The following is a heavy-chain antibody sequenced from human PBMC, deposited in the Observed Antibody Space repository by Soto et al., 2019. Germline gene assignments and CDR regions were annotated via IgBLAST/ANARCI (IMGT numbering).Heavy chain of an antibody. CDR2: IYYSGST. CDR3: ARVLSSSGWFVDY. Sequence: PSETLSLTCTVSGGSISSYYWSWIRQPPGKGLEWIGYIYYSGSTNYNPSLKSRVTISVDTSKNQFSLKMNSVTAADTAVYFCARVLSSSGWFVDYWGQGTLVTVSS. V-gene: IGHV4-59*01. J-gene: IGHJ4*02. CDR1: GGSISSYY. D-gene: IGHD6-19*01.